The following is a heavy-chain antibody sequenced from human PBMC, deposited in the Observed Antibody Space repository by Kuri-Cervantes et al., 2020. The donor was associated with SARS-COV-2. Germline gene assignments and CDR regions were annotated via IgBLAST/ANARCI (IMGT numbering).Heavy chain of an antibody. CDR2: IRYDGSNK. D-gene: IGHD1-1*01. CDR1: GFTFSSYG. Sequence: GESLKISCAASGFTFSSYGMHWVRQAPGKGLEWVAFIRYDGSNKYYADSVKARFTISRDNSKNTLYLQMNSLRAEDTAVYYCARAKGTTYFLDYWGQGTLVTVSS. V-gene: IGHV3-30*02. J-gene: IGHJ4*02. CDR3: ARAKGTTYFLDY.